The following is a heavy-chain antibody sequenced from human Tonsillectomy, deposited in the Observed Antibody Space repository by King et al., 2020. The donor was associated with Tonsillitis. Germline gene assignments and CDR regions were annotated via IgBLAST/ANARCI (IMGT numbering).Heavy chain of an antibody. V-gene: IGHV1-2*06. D-gene: IGHD1-1*01. CDR3: ARDGAPLEWNVGFYDY. Sequence: VQLVQSGAEVKKPGASVEVSCRASAFTLTGYYIHWVRQAPGQGLEWMGRLNPNTGGTKDAQKFYGRVTRSRDLSISTAYLELNRLTSADTALYYGARDGAPLEWNVGFYDYWGQGTPVTVTA. CDR2: LNPNTGGT. CDR1: AFTLTGYY. J-gene: IGHJ4*02.